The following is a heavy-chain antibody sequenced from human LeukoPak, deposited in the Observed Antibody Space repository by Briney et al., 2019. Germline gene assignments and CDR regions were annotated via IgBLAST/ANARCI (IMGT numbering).Heavy chain of an antibody. Sequence: SETLSLTCTVAGGSISSYSWSWIRQPPGKGLEWIGYIYYSGSTNYNPSLRSRVTISVDTSKDQFSLKLSSVTAADTAVYYCARDSQVVDGFDIWGQGTVVTVSS. D-gene: IGHD2-21*01. CDR3: ARDSQVVDGFDI. CDR1: GGSISSYS. CDR2: IYYSGST. V-gene: IGHV4-59*01. J-gene: IGHJ3*02.